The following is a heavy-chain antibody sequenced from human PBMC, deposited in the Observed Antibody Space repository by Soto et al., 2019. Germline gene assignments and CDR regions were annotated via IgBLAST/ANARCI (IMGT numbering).Heavy chain of an antibody. Sequence: SETLSLTCAVYGGSFSGYYWTWIRQPPGKGLEWIGEINHSGTINFNPSLKSRVSMSVDASKDQFSLNLTSLTAADTAVYYCARGGEPLGYYGLDVWGQGTTVTVSS. V-gene: IGHV4-34*01. CDR3: ARGGEPLGYYGLDV. CDR2: INHSGTI. J-gene: IGHJ6*02. CDR1: GGSFSGYY.